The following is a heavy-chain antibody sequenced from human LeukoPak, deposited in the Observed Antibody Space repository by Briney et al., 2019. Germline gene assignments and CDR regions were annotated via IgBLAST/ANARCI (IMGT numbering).Heavy chain of an antibody. CDR2: MSGSGSST. Sequence: GGSLRLSCAGTGFTFTSYAKTGVRQAPGMGLEWVFAMSGSGSSTYYAGSVRGRFTISRDDSKNTLYLQMNSLRADDTAVYYCARGSSASTYYNMDVWGKGTTVTVSS. V-gene: IGHV3-23*01. CDR1: GFTFTSYA. J-gene: IGHJ6*03. CDR3: ARGSSASTYYNMDV. D-gene: IGHD3-22*01.